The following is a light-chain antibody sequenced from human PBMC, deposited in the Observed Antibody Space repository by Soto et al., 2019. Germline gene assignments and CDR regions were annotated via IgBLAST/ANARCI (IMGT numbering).Light chain of an antibody. J-gene: IGKJ1*01. V-gene: IGKV3-20*01. CDR3: KQFGSSPWT. Sequence: EIMLTQPQGTLSLSQGERATLSCRASQSISNTYLVWYQQKPGQAPRLLIYGAYSRASGIQDRFSGSGSGTDFTLTINRLEPEDFALYYCKQFGSSPWTFGQGTKVEIK. CDR2: GAY. CDR1: QSISNTY.